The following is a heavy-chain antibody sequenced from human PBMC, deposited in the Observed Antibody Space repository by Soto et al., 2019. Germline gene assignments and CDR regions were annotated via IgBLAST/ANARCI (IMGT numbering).Heavy chain of an antibody. CDR2: TANDGSAQ. CDR1: GFIFSSYG. D-gene: IGHD6-13*01. Sequence: QVQLVESGGGVVQPGGSLRLSCAASGFIFSSYGMQWVRQSPGEGLEWVATTANDGSAQYYADSVKGRFTISRDNSKNTLFLQMESLRPEDTGVYYCAKSSGGSSCYPPDHWGQGTLVTVSS. J-gene: IGHJ4*02. V-gene: IGHV3-30*18. CDR3: AKSSGGSSCYPPDH.